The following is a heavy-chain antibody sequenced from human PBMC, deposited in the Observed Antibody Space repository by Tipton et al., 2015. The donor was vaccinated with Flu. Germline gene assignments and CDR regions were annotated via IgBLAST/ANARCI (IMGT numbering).Heavy chain of an antibody. CDR3: ARETNPHDWFDP. J-gene: IGHJ5*02. CDR1: GESFSGHY. D-gene: IGHD1-14*01. Sequence: TLSLTCAVYGESFSGHYWSWIRRPPGKGLEWIGEINHSGSPNYNPSLKSRVTISVDTSKNQFSLKVTSLAAEDTAVYYCARETNPHDWFDPWGQGVLVTVSS. V-gene: IGHV4-34*01. CDR2: INHSGSP.